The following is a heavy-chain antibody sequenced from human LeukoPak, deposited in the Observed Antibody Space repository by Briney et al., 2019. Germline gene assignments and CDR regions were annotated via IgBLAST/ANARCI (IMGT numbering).Heavy chain of an antibody. CDR2: IYGSGYT. D-gene: IGHD6-19*01. V-gene: IGHV4-59*01. CDR1: GGSISGWY. J-gene: IGHJ4*02. Sequence: SETLSLTCTVSGGSISGWYWSWIRQPPGKGLEWIGYIYGSGYTNYNPSLKSRVTMSIDTSKNHFSLKLTSVTAADTATYYCAREPSLAGFASGLGFNYWGQGILVTVSS. CDR3: AREPSLAGFASGLGFNY.